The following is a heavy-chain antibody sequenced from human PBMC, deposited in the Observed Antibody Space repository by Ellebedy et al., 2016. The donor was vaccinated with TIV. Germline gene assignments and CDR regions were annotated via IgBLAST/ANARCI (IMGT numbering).Heavy chain of an antibody. CDR1: GGSISSYY. D-gene: IGHD3-10*01. V-gene: IGHV4-59*01. CDR2: IYYSGST. Sequence: SETLSLTCTVSGGSISSYYWSWIRQPPGKGLEWIGYIYYSGSTNYNPSLKSRVTISVDTSKNQFSLKLSSVTAADTAVYYCARDPSGLYYGMDVWGQGTTVTVSS. CDR3: ARDPSGLYYGMDV. J-gene: IGHJ6*02.